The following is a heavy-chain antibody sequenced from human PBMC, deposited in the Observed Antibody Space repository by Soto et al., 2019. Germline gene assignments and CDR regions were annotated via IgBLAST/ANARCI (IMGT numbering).Heavy chain of an antibody. CDR3: ASSPDYYYVSSGYYEYGGRGLSPFGY. CDR1: GGTFSSYA. J-gene: IGHJ4*02. D-gene: IGHD3-22*01. CDR2: IIPIFGTA. V-gene: IGHV1-69*06. Sequence: QVQLVQSGAEVKKPGSSVKVSCKASGGTFSSYAISWVRQAPGQGLEWMGGIIPIFGTANYAQKFQGRVTITADKSTSTGYMELGSLRSEDTAVYYCASSPDYYYVSSGYYEYGGRGLSPFGYWGQGTLVTGSS.